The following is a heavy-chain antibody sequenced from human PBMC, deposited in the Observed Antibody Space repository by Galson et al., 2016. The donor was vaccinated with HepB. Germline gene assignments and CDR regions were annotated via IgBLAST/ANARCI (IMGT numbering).Heavy chain of an antibody. CDR2: IWYDGSLK. J-gene: IGHJ3*02. D-gene: IGHD2-2*01. V-gene: IGHV3-33*01. CDR3: VRECNSTSCSFAFDI. Sequence: SLRLSCAASGFTFSSYEMNWVRQAPGKGLEWVAIIWYDGSLKKYAESVKGRFTISRDNSKTTLYLQMNSLSAEDTAVYYCVRECNSTSCSFAFDIWCQGAMVSVSS. CDR1: GFTFSSYE.